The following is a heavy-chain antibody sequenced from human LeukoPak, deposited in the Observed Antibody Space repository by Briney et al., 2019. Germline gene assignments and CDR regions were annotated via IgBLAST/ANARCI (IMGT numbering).Heavy chain of an antibody. CDR3: ARDLIAEGFDY. Sequence: GSLRLSCAASGFTFSSYSMNWARQAPGKGLEWVSSISSSSSYIYYADSVKGRFTISRDNAKNSLYLQMNSLRAEDTAVYYCARDLIAEGFDYWGQGTLVTVSS. V-gene: IGHV3-21*01. D-gene: IGHD6-13*01. J-gene: IGHJ4*02. CDR1: GFTFSSYS. CDR2: ISSSSSYI.